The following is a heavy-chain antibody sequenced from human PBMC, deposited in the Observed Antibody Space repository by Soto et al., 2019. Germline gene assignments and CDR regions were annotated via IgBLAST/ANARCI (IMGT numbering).Heavy chain of an antibody. Sequence: EVQLLESGGGLVQPGGSLRLSCVGSGFFFSSYTMTWVRQAPGKGLEWVSSFSATSENTYYAHSVRGRFTIYRDNSKNTLFLQMNSLTAEYTAMYYCAKAMDQQWVRLPLDYWGKGILVIVSS. CDR3: AKAMDQQWVRLPLDY. CDR1: GFFFSSYT. V-gene: IGHV3-23*01. J-gene: IGHJ4*02. CDR2: FSATSENT. D-gene: IGHD6-19*01.